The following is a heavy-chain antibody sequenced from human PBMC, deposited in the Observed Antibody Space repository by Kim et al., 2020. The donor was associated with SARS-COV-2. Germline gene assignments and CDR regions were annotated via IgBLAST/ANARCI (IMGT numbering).Heavy chain of an antibody. CDR2: ISSNGADT. Sequence: GGSLRLSCAASGFIFSTYAMHWVRQAPGKGPEYVSAISSNGADTYYADSVKGRFTISRDNFKNMLYLQMGSLRAEDMAVYYCAREGRHCSGTACYLLDYWGQGTLVTVSS. D-gene: IGHD2-2*01. CDR3: AREGRHCSGTACYLLDY. CDR1: GFIFSTYA. V-gene: IGHV3-64*02. J-gene: IGHJ4*02.